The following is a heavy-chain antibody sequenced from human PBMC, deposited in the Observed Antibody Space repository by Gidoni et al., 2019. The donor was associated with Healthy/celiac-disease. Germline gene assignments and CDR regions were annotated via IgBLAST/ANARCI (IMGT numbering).Heavy chain of an antibody. J-gene: IGHJ4*02. Sequence: VQLVESGVGLVKPGGSLRLSCASSGFTFSSYSMNWVRQAPGKGLEWVSSISSSSSYIYYADSVKGRFTISRDNAKNSLYLKMNSLRAEDTAVYYCARYYDFWSGSIEYYFDYWGQGTLVTVSS. CDR2: ISSSSSYI. CDR3: ARYYDFWSGSIEYYFDY. CDR1: GFTFSSYS. V-gene: IGHV3-21*01. D-gene: IGHD3-3*01.